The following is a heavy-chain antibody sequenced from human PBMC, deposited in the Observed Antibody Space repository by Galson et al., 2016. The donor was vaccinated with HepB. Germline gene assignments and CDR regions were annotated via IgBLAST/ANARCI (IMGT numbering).Heavy chain of an antibody. Sequence: SVKVSCKVSGYTFTTYAISWVRQAPGQGLEWMGWINTYNTNTNFAQKLQGRVTMTTDTSTSTAYMELRSLRSDDTAVYYCATVGRRGSYHFDFWGQGTLVTVSS. D-gene: IGHD1-26*01. V-gene: IGHV1-18*04. CDR2: INTYNTNT. CDR1: GYTFTTYA. CDR3: ATVGRRGSYHFDF. J-gene: IGHJ4*02.